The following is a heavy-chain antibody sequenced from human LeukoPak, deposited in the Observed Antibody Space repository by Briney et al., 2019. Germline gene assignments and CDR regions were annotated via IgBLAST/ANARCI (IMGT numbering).Heavy chain of an antibody. V-gene: IGHV3-53*01. CDR2: IYSDGTT. D-gene: IGHD4-23*01. CDR1: GFTFSSYW. CDR3: ARVPRWYYYYMDV. J-gene: IGHJ6*03. Sequence: PGGSLRLSCAASGFTFSSYWMHWVRQAPGKGLEWVSIIYSDGTTYFADSVKGRFTISRDNSKNTLYLQMNSLRAEDTAVYYCARVPRWYYYYMDVWGKGTTVTISS.